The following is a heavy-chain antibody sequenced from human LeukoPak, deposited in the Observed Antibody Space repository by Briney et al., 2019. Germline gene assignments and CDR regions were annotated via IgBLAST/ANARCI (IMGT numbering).Heavy chain of an antibody. CDR3: ARRRTDSSGYHNWFDP. V-gene: IGHV4-39*01. D-gene: IGHD3-22*01. CDR1: GGTIGGSSYY. Sequence: PSETLSLTCTVSGGTIGGSSYYWGWIRQPPGKGLEWIGSIFYSGNTYYNPSLKSRVTMSVDTSKNQLSLRLSSVTAADTAVYYCARRRTDSSGYHNWFDPWGKGTLVRVSS. CDR2: IFYSGNT. J-gene: IGHJ5*02.